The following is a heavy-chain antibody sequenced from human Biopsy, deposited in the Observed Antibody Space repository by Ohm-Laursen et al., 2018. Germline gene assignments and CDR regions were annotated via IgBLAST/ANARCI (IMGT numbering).Heavy chain of an antibody. Sequence: TLSLTWSVSNGSINSGGHFWGWVRQSPGKGLEWIGYIYDNGDTYYNPSLMSLVSISADTSKNQVSLRLNSVTAADTAVYYCAKDGELGGLYYGYFDYWGQGTLVTVSS. D-gene: IGHD1-26*01. CDR1: NGSINSGGHF. V-gene: IGHV4-31*01. CDR3: AKDGELGGLYYGYFDY. CDR2: IYDNGDT. J-gene: IGHJ4*02.